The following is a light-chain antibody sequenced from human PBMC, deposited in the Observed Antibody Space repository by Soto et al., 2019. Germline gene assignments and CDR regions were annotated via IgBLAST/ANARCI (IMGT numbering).Light chain of an antibody. CDR2: GAS. J-gene: IGKJ1*01. CDR3: QQYGGSPRT. Sequence: EIVLTQSPGTLSLSPGEGATISCRASQSVGGTFLAWYQQKGGQTPRLLIHGASNRATGIPDRFSGSGSGTDFTLTISRLEPEDFAVYYCQQYGGSPRTFGQGTKVEVK. V-gene: IGKV3-20*01. CDR1: QSVGGTF.